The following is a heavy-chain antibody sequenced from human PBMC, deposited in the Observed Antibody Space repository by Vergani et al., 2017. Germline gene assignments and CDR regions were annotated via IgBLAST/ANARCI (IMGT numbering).Heavy chain of an antibody. CDR2: ISYDGSNK. Sequence: VQLVESGGGLVQPGGSLRLSCAASGFTFSSYGMHWVRQAPGKGLEWVAVISYDGSNKYYADSVKGRFTISRDNSKNTLYLQMNSLRAEDTAVYYCARAIAARPLDYWGEGTLVTVSS. CDR3: ARAIAARPLDY. D-gene: IGHD6-6*01. CDR1: GFTFSSYG. J-gene: IGHJ4*02. V-gene: IGHV3-30*03.